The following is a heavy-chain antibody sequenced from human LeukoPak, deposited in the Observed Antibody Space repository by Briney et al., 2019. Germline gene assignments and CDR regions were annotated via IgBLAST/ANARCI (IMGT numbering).Heavy chain of an antibody. CDR3: ARVPYSGYDSSIFMYYYYGMDV. J-gene: IGHJ6*02. CDR1: GGSISTYY. D-gene: IGHD5-12*01. V-gene: IGHV4-59*01. Sequence: PSETLSLTCTVSGGSISTYYWSWMRQPPGRGLEWIGYIYYSGSSNYNPSLKSRVTISVDTSKNQFSLKLSSVTAADTAVYYCARVPYSGYDSSIFMYYYYGMDVWGQGTTVTVSS. CDR2: IYYSGSS.